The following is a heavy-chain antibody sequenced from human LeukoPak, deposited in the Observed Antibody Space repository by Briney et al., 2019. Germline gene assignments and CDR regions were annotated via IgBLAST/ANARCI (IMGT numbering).Heavy chain of an antibody. CDR2: ISSSSSYI. CDR3: ASSTMVRGVFDY. Sequence: GGSLRLSCAASGFTFSSYSMNWVRQAPGKGLEWVSSISSSSSYIYYADSVKGRFTISRDNAKNSLYLQMNSLRAEDTAVYHCASSTMVRGVFDYWGQGTLVTVSS. V-gene: IGHV3-21*01. CDR1: GFTFSSYS. D-gene: IGHD3-10*01. J-gene: IGHJ4*02.